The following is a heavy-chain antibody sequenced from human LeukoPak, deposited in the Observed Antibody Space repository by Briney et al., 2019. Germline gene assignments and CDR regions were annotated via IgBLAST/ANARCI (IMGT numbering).Heavy chain of an antibody. CDR2: IYYSGST. D-gene: IGHD3-10*01. CDR1: GGSFSGYY. Sequence: PSETLSLTCAVYGGSFSGYYWSWIRQPPGKGLEWIGYIYYSGSTNYNPSLKSRVTISVDTSKNQFSLKLSSVTAADTAVYYCARFITDYYYYYYMDVWGKGTRVTVSS. J-gene: IGHJ6*03. V-gene: IGHV4-59*01. CDR3: ARFITDYYYYYYMDV.